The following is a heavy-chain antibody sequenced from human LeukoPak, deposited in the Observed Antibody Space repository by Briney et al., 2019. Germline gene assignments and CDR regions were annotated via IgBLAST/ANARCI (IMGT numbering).Heavy chain of an antibody. D-gene: IGHD1-1*01. V-gene: IGHV1-24*01. CDR1: GYTLTELS. CDR3: ATDHTWVGRGWFDP. J-gene: IGHJ5*02. CDR2: FDPEDGET. Sequence: GASVKVSCKVSGYTLTELSMHWVRQAPGKGLGWMGGFDPEDGETIYAQKFQGRVTMTEDTSTDTAYMELSSLRSEDTAVYYCATDHTWVGRGWFDPWGQGTLVTVSS.